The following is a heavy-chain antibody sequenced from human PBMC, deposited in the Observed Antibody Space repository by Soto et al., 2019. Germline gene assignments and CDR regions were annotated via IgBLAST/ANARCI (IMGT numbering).Heavy chain of an antibody. Sequence: QLQLQESGPGLVKPAETLSLTCSVSGGSISSSDYWWGWIRQPPGKGLEWIGSIYYTGSTYYNPSLKSRVEISVDTSKNQFSLRLSSGTAADTAVYYCARQIGRGSWSLDHWGQGTLVTVSS. D-gene: IGHD6-13*01. V-gene: IGHV4-39*01. J-gene: IGHJ4*02. CDR1: GGSISSSDYW. CDR2: IYYTGST. CDR3: ARQIGRGSWSLDH.